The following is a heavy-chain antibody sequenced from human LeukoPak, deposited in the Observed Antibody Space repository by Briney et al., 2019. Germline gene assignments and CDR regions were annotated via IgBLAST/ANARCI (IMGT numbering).Heavy chain of an antibody. CDR2: ISYDGSNK. Sequence: PGGSLRLSCAASGLTFSSYAMHWVRQAPGKGLEWVAVISYDGSNKYYADSVKGRFTISRDNSKNTLYLQMNSLRAEDTAVYYCAREPVGSYDILSFDYWGQGTLVTVSS. V-gene: IGHV3-30-3*01. J-gene: IGHJ4*02. D-gene: IGHD3-9*01. CDR1: GLTFSSYA. CDR3: AREPVGSYDILSFDY.